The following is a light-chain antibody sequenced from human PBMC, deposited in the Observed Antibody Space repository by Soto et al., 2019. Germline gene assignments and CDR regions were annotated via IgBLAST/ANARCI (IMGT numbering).Light chain of an antibody. CDR3: QQYGFSPLT. V-gene: IGKV3-20*01. CDR1: QSVSNNF. J-gene: IGKJ2*01. Sequence: EIVLTQSPGTLSLSPGERATLSCRASQSVSNNFLAWYQQKPGQAPRLLIYGASSRATGIPERFSGSGCGTDFTLTISRLEPEDFPVYYCQQYGFSPLTFGQGTKLEIK. CDR2: GAS.